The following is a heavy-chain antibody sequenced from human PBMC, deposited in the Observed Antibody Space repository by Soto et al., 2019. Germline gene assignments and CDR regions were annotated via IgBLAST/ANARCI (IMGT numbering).Heavy chain of an antibody. V-gene: IGHV4-59*08. CDR1: GGSISSYY. CDR2: IYYSGTS. D-gene: IGHD5-12*01. Sequence: SETLSLTCTVSGGSISSYYWSWIRQPPGKGLEWIGYIYYSGTSDYNPSLRSRVTVSVETSKNQFSLTLSSVTAADTAVYYCARHNSGYDTFFDFWGQGTLVTVS. J-gene: IGHJ4*02. CDR3: ARHNSGYDTFFDF.